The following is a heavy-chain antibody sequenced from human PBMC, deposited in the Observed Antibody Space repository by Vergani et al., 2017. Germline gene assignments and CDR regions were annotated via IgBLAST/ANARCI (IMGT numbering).Heavy chain of an antibody. CDR1: GFTFSSYA. CDR3: AKSGGKSPYPTIDY. V-gene: IGHV3-23*01. D-gene: IGHD4-23*01. CDR2: ISGSGGST. J-gene: IGHJ4*02. Sequence: EVQLLESGGGLVQPGGSLRLSCAASGFTFSSYAMSWVRQAPGKGLEWVSVISGSGGSTYYADSVKGRFTISRDNSKNTLYLQMNSLRAEDTAVYYCAKSGGKSPYPTIDYWGQGTLVTVSS.